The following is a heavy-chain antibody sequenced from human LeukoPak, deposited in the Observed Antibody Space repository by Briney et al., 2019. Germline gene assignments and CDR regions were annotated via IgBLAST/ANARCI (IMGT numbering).Heavy chain of an antibody. D-gene: IGHD3-22*01. J-gene: IGHJ1*01. CDR2: IRYDGSNK. CDR3: AKVWDYYDSSGFFQH. Sequence: GGSLRLSCAASGFTFSSYGMHWVRQAPGKGLEWVAFIRYDGSNKYYADSVKGRFTISRDNSKNTLYLLMNSLRAEDTAVYYCAKVWDYYDSSGFFQHWGQGTLVTVSS. CDR1: GFTFSSYG. V-gene: IGHV3-30*02.